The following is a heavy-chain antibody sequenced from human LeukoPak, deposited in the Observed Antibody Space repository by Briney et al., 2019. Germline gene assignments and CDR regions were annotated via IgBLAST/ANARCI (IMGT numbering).Heavy chain of an antibody. D-gene: IGHD2-21*01. V-gene: IGHV3-15*07. Sequence: GGSLRLSCAASGFNVNNAWMSWVRQAPGKGLGWVGRIRSKIDGGATDYAAPVKGRFTISRDDSKNTLYLQINSLKIEDTAMYYCYTSITDYWGQGTLVTVSS. CDR1: GFNVNNAW. J-gene: IGHJ4*02. CDR2: IRSKIDGGAT. CDR3: YTSITDY.